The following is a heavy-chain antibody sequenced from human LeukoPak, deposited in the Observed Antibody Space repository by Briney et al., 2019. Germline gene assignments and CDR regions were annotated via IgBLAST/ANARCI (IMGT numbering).Heavy chain of an antibody. CDR1: GDSVSSNSAA. CDR2: TYYRSKWYN. D-gene: IGHD3-10*01. CDR3: AREYTMVRGVLGLFDY. J-gene: IGHJ4*02. Sequence: SQTLSLTCAISGDSVSSNSAAWNWIRQSPSRGLEWLGRTYYRSKWYNDYAVSVKSRITINPDTSKNQFSLQLNSVTPEDTAVYYCAREYTMVRGVLGLFDYWGQGTLVTVSS. V-gene: IGHV6-1*01.